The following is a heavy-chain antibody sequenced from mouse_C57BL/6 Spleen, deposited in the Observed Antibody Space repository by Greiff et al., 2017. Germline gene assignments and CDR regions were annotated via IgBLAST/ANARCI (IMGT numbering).Heavy chain of an antibody. CDR3: ARGTTVVARGEVFDY. CDR1: GYTFTGYW. V-gene: IGHV1-9*01. D-gene: IGHD1-1*01. Sequence: QVQLKQSGAELMKPGASVKLSCKATGYTFTGYWIEWVKQRPGHGLEWIGEILPGSCSTNYNEKFKGKATFTADTSSNTAYMQLSSLTTEDSAIYYCARGTTVVARGEVFDYWGQGTTLTVSS. J-gene: IGHJ2*01. CDR2: ILPGSCST.